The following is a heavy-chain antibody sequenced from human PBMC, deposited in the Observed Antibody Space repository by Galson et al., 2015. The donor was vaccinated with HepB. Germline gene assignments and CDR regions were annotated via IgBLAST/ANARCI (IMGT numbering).Heavy chain of an antibody. D-gene: IGHD3-10*01. CDR2: IDPSDSST. V-gene: IGHV5-10-1*01. CDR1: GYSFNNYW. J-gene: IGHJ4*02. Sequence: QSGAEVKKPGESLRISCKGSGYSFNNYWISWVRQMPGKGLEWMGRIDPSDSSTNYSPSFRGHVTISADKSITTAYLQWSGLKASDTALYYCASRHSYFRSGTWYNVSDYWGQGTLVTVSS. CDR3: ASRHSYFRSGTWYNVSDY.